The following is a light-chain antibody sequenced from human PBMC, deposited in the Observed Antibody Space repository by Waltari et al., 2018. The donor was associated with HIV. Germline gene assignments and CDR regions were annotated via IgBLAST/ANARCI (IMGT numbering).Light chain of an antibody. J-gene: IGLJ2*01. CDR2: EVT. Sequence: QPALTQPAPVSGPPAPPAPTPSPATNIVVGGFDFAPRYQHHPGKAPKRLIYEVTKRPSGVSNRFSGSKSGNTASLTISGLQAEDEADYYCCSYAGSHTFVVFGGGTKLTVL. V-gene: IGLV2-23*02. CDR1: NIVVGGFDF. CDR3: CSYAGSHTFVV.